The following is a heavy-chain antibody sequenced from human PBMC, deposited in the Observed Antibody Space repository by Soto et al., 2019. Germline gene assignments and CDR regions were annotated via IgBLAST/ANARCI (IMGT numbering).Heavy chain of an antibody. CDR3: ARFKWLRFYFDY. J-gene: IGHJ4*02. CDR1: GGSISSDD. Sequence: SETLSLTFTVSGGSISSDDWSWIRQPPGKGLEWIGYIYYSGSTNYNPSLKSRVTISVDTSKNQFSLKLSSVTAADTAVYYCARFKWLRFYFDYWGQGTLVTVSS. V-gene: IGHV4-59*01. D-gene: IGHD5-12*01. CDR2: IYYSGST.